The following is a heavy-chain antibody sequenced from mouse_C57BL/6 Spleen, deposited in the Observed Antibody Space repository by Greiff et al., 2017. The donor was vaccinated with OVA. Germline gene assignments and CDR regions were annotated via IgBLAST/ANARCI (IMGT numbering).Heavy chain of an antibody. D-gene: IGHD2-4*01. J-gene: IGHJ4*01. CDR1: GFTFSDYG. V-gene: IGHV5-17*01. CDR2: ISSGSSTT. Sequence: EVHLVESGGGLVKPGGSLKLSCAASGFTFSDYGMHWVRQAPEKGLEWVAYISSGSSTTYYADTVKGRFTISRDNAKNTLYLQMTSLRSEDTAMYYCARGDDYDEGYAMDYWGQGTSVTVSS. CDR3: ARGDDYDEGYAMDY.